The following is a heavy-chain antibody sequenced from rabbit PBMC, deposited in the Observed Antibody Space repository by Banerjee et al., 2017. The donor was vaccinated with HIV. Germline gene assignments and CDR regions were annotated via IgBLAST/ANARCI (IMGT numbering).Heavy chain of an antibody. Sequence: QEQLEESGGGLVQPEGSLTLTCKASGFDFSSTYYMCWVRQAPGKGLEWIGCISAGSSGTTYYARWAKGRFTITKTSSTTVALHMTSLTAADTATYFCARDRGDWGYYFTLWGQGTLVTVS. CDR3: ARDRGDWGYYFTL. J-gene: IGHJ4*01. D-gene: IGHD4-1*01. CDR2: ISAGSSGTT. V-gene: IGHV1S45*01. CDR1: GFDFSSTYY.